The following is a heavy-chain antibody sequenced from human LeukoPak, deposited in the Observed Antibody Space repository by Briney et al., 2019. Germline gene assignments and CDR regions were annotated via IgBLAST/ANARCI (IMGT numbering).Heavy chain of an antibody. CDR1: GFTFRTYA. J-gene: IGHJ4*02. D-gene: IGHD3-22*01. V-gene: IGHV3-21*01. CDR3: VRLRRNSDTSGFYYYYDF. Sequence: GESLRLSCTASGFTFRTYAMTWVRQAPGKGLEWISSMSSGSSYIYYADSVRGRFSISRDDARDSLYLQMNSLRAEDTAVYYCVRLRRNSDTSGFYYYYDFWGQGTLGTVSS. CDR2: MSSGSSYI.